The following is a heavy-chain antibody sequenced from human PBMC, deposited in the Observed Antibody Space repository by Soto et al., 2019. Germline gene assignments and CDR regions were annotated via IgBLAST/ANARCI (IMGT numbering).Heavy chain of an antibody. CDR3: ARDLSDFYYDSSGYYYSLFDY. CDR2: INAGNGNT. Sequence: ASVKVSCKASGYTFTSYGISWVRQAPGQRLEWMGWINAGNGNTKYSQKFQGRVTITRDTSASTAYMELSSLRSEDTAVYYCARDLSDFYYDSSGYYYSLFDYWGQGTLVTVSS. J-gene: IGHJ4*02. CDR1: GYTFTSYG. D-gene: IGHD3-22*01. V-gene: IGHV1-3*01.